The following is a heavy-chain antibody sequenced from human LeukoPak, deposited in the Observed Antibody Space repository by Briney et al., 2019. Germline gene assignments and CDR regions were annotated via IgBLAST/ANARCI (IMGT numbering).Heavy chain of an antibody. V-gene: IGHV1-8*01. Sequence: ASLKVSCTASGYTFTSYDITSGRRATGPRLGWLRWMNPNSCNTVYAQNTQGRVTMTRNTSISTAYMELSSLRSQYTALYYCAIGQPVRYFDWLNYYYCMDVWGQGTTVTVSS. D-gene: IGHD3-9*01. J-gene: IGHJ6*02. CDR3: AIGQPVRYFDWLNYYYCMDV. CDR2: MNPNSCNT. CDR1: GYTFTSYD.